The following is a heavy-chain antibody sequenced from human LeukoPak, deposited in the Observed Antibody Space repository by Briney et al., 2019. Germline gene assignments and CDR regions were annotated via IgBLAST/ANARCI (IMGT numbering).Heavy chain of an antibody. CDR3: AKVGDSSGYYQNYFDY. CDR1: GFTFSSYG. Sequence: GGSLRLSCAASGFTFSSYGMHWVRQAPGKGLEWVAFIRYDGSNKYYADSVKGRFTISRDNSKNMLYLQMNSLRAEDTAVYYCAKVGDSSGYYQNYFDYWGQGTLVTVSS. V-gene: IGHV3-30*02. J-gene: IGHJ4*02. CDR2: IRYDGSNK. D-gene: IGHD3-22*01.